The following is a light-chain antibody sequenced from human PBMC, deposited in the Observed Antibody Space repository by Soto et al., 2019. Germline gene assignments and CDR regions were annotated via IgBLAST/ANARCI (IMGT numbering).Light chain of an antibody. J-gene: IGLJ2*01. CDR3: SSYAGSNGVV. V-gene: IGLV2-8*01. CDR1: SSDVGGYDY. Sequence: QSALAQPPSASGSPGQSVAISCIGTSSDVGGYDYVSWYQQYPGKAPKLMIHEVNKRPSGVPDRFSGSKSGNTASLIASGLQAEDEADYYCSSYAGSNGVVFGGGTKLTVL. CDR2: EVN.